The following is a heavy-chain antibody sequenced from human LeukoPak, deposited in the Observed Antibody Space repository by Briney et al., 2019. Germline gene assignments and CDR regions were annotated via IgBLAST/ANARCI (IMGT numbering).Heavy chain of an antibody. CDR3: ARGPYCSSTSCYNPAVFDP. CDR1: GYTFTSYD. Sequence: GASVKVSCKASGYTFTSYDIHWVRQATGQGLEWMGWMNPNSGNTGYAQKFQGRVTITRNTSISTAYMELSSLRSEETAVYYCARGPYCSSTSCYNPAVFDPWGQGTLVTVSS. D-gene: IGHD2-2*02. J-gene: IGHJ5*02. CDR2: MNPNSGNT. V-gene: IGHV1-8*01.